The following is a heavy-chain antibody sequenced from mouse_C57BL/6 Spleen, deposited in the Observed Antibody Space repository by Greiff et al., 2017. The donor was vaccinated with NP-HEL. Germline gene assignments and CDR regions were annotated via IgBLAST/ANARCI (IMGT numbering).Heavy chain of an antibody. CDR1: GYAFSSSW. CDR3: GRSEDYGSGVFAY. V-gene: IGHV1-82*01. D-gene: IGHD1-1*01. CDR2: LYPGDGDT. Sequence: VKLVESGPELVKPGASVKISCKASGYAFSSSWMNWVKQRPGKGLEWIGRLYPGDGDTNYNGKFKGKATLTADESSSTAYMQLSSLTSEDSAVYCCGRSEDYGSGVFAYWGQGTLVTVSA. J-gene: IGHJ3*01.